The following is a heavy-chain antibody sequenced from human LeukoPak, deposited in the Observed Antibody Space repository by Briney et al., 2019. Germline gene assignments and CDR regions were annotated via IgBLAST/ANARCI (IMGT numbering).Heavy chain of an antibody. V-gene: IGHV4-38-2*02. Sequence: PSETLSLTCGVSGYSISSGYFWVWIRQPPGKGLEWIGSVYHTGATYYNPSLRSPVTISADTSKNQFSLELNSVTAADTAVYYCARDLGLTISANWFDPWGQGTLVTVSS. CDR3: ARDLGLTISANWFDP. CDR1: GYSISSGYF. CDR2: VYHTGAT. J-gene: IGHJ5*02. D-gene: IGHD3-3*01.